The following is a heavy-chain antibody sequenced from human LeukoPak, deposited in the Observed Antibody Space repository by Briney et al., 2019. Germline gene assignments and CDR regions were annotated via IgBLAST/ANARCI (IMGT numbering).Heavy chain of an antibody. CDR1: GFTFSSYA. D-gene: IGHD6-13*01. CDR2: ISYDGSNK. J-gene: IGHJ4*02. V-gene: IGHV3-30-3*02. Sequence: PGGSLRLSCAASGFTFSSYAMHWVRQAPGKGLEWVAVISYDGSNKYYADSVKGRFTISRDNSKNTLYLQMNSLRAEDTAVYYRAKGPRYSSSPYFDYWGQGTLVTVSS. CDR3: AKGPRYSSSPYFDY.